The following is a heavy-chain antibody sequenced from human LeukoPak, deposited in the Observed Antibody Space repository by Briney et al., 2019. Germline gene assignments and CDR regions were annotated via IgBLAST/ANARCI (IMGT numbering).Heavy chain of an antibody. CDR2: IYYSGST. CDR1: GGSISSSSYY. V-gene: IGHV4-39*02. Sequence: PSETLSLTCTVSGGSISSSSYYWGWIRQPPGKGLEWIGSIYYSGSTYYNPSLKSRVTISVDTSKNQFSLKLSSVTAADTAVYYCARDLKRIAAAGPRGWFDPWGQGTLVTVSS. J-gene: IGHJ5*02. D-gene: IGHD6-13*01. CDR3: ARDLKRIAAAGPRGWFDP.